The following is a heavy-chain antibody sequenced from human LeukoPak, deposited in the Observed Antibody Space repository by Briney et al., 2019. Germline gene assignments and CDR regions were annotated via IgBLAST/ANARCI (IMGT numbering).Heavy chain of an antibody. CDR1: GFTFDHYG. V-gene: IGHV3-33*06. D-gene: IGHD4-11*01. CDR2: IWHDGSSQ. Sequence: PGGSPRLSCVACGFTFDHYGMHWVRQAPGKGLEWVAVIWHDGSSQYYADSVKGRFTISRDNSMNTLYLQMNSLRAEDTAVYYCAKDAQRGFDYSNSLESWGQGTLVTVSS. CDR3: AKDAQRGFDYSNSLES. J-gene: IGHJ5*01.